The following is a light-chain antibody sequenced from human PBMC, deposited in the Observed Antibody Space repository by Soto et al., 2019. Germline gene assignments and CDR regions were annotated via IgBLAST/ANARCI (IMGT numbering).Light chain of an antibody. CDR2: DVS. J-gene: IGLJ2*01. Sequence: QSALTQPASVSGSPGQSITISCTGTSSDVGGYNYVSWYQQHPGKAPNLMIYDVSNRLSGVSIRFSGSKSGNTASLTIFGLQAEDEADYYCSSYTSSSTHVVFGGGTKVTVL. CDR1: SSDVGGYNY. CDR3: SSYTSSSTHVV. V-gene: IGLV2-14*01.